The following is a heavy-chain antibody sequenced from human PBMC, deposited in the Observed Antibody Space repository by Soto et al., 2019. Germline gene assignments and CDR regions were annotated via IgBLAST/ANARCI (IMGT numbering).Heavy chain of an antibody. J-gene: IGHJ2*01. Sequence: EVQLVESGGGLVRPGRSLRLSCAASGFRFDDYAMHWVRQPPGKGLEWVSGISWNSGSSDYADSVKGRFTISRDNAKNSLHLQMNSLRAEDTALYYCANDLEDGDRHTYWYFDLWGRGTPVTVSS. CDR2: ISWNSGSS. CDR1: GFRFDDYA. V-gene: IGHV3-9*01. D-gene: IGHD4-17*01. CDR3: ANDLEDGDRHTYWYFDL.